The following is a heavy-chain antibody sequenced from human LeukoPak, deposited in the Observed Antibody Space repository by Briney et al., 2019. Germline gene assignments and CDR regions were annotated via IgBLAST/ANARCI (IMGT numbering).Heavy chain of an antibody. CDR3: ASRSPRGGCSHDFDS. CDR2: ISASNGST. CDR1: GSTFTRYG. D-gene: IGHD5-24*01. Sequence: ASVTVSCTASGSTFTRYGIGWVRQAPGQGLEWMGWISASNGSTNYAQKVQGRVTMTTDTSTTSAYRKLRSLRSDATAVYHCASRSPRGGCSHDFDSWGQGTLITVSS. J-gene: IGHJ4*02. V-gene: IGHV1-18*04.